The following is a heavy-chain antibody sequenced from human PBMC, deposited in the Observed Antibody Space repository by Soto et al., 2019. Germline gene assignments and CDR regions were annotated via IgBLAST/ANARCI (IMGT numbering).Heavy chain of an antibody. Sequence: NPGGSLRLSCAASGFTFSSYSMNWVRQAPGKGLEWVSSISSSISYIYYADSVKGRFTISRDNAKNSLYLQMNSLRAEDTAVYYCASEGVGQGVDTAMVTFVWGQGTLVTVSS. CDR2: ISSSISYI. CDR1: GFTFSSYS. D-gene: IGHD5-18*01. J-gene: IGHJ4*02. V-gene: IGHV3-21*01. CDR3: ASEGVGQGVDTAMVTFV.